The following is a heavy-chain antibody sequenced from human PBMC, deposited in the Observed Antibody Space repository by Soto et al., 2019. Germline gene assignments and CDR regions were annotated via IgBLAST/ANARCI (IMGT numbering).Heavy chain of an antibody. J-gene: IGHJ6*02. CDR3: ARAVNSGCWYYYYGIDV. Sequence: GGSLRLSCAASGFTFSSYWMSWVRQAPGKGLEWVANIKQDGSEKYYVDSVKGRFTISRDNAKNSLYLQMNSLRAEDTAVYYCARAVNSGCWYYYYGIDVWAQRTTVTGSS. V-gene: IGHV3-7*05. CDR2: IKQDGSEK. CDR1: GFTFSSYW. D-gene: IGHD6-19*01.